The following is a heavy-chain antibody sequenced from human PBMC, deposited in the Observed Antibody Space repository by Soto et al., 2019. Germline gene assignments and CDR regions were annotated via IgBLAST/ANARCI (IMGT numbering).Heavy chain of an antibody. CDR1: GFTFSSYG. Sequence: GGSLRLSCAASGFTFSSYGMHWVRQAPGKGLEWVAVIWYDGGNKYYADSVKGRFTISRDNSKNTLYLQMNSLRAEDTAVYYCARDREWLVRWYFDYWGQGTLVTVSS. V-gene: IGHV3-33*01. J-gene: IGHJ4*02. D-gene: IGHD6-19*01. CDR3: ARDREWLVRWYFDY. CDR2: IWYDGGNK.